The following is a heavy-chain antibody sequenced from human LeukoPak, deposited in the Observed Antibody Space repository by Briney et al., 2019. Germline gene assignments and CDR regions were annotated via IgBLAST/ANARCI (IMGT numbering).Heavy chain of an antibody. D-gene: IGHD3-9*01. Sequence: SETLSLTCTVSGGSISSSSYYWGWIRQPPGKGLEWIGNIYYSGSTYYNPSLKSRVTISVDTSKNQFSLKLSSVTAADTAVYYCARHTLRYFDWLPYYFDYWGQGTLVTVSS. J-gene: IGHJ4*02. CDR2: IYYSGST. V-gene: IGHV4-39*01. CDR3: ARHTLRYFDWLPYYFDY. CDR1: GGSISSSSYY.